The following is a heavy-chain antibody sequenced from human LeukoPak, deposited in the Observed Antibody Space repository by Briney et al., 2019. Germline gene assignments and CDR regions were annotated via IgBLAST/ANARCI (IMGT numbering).Heavy chain of an antibody. CDR3: ARGGITMVRGVIDGSNYGMDV. D-gene: IGHD3-10*01. V-gene: IGHV3-13*01. CDR1: GFTFSSYD. CDR2: IGTAGDT. J-gene: IGHJ6*02. Sequence: GGSLRLSCAASGFTFSSYDMHWVRQATGKGLEWVSAIGTAGDTYYPGSVKGRFTISRENANNSLYLQMNSLRAGDTAVYYCARGGITMVRGVIDGSNYGMDVWGQGTTVTVSS.